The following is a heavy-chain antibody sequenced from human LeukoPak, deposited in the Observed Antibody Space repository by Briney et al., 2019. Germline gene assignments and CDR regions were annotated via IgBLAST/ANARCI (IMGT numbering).Heavy chain of an antibody. CDR3: ARGGQSLGSRSSYVY. CDR1: GGSFSGYY. J-gene: IGHJ4*02. V-gene: IGHV4-34*01. CDR2: INHSGST. Sequence: SETLSLTCAVYGGSFSGYYWSWIRQPPGKGLEWVGEINHSGSTNHNPSLKSRVTISVDTSKNQFSLKLSSVTAADTAVYYCARGGQSLGSRSSYVYWGQGTLVTVSS. D-gene: IGHD6-6*01.